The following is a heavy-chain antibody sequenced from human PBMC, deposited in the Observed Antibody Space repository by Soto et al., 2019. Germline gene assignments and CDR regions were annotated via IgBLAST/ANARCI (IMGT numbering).Heavy chain of an antibody. J-gene: IGHJ5*02. CDR2: IYYSGST. D-gene: IGHD1-1*01. Sequence: SETLSLTCTVSGGSVSSGSYYWSWIRQPPGKGLEWIGYIYYSGSTNYNPSLKSRVTISVDTSKNQFSLKLSSVTAADTAVYYCASYHGNNWFDPWGQGTLVTVSS. CDR1: GGSVSSGSYY. V-gene: IGHV4-61*01. CDR3: ASYHGNNWFDP.